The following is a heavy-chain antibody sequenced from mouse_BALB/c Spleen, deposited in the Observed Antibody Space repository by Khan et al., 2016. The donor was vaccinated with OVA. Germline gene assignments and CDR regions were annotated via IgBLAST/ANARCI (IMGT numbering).Heavy chain of an antibody. V-gene: IGHV5-9-3*01. CDR3: ARHNYGPFAY. Sequence: EVELVESGGDLVRPGGSLKLSCSASGFTFSTYAMSWVRQTPEKRLEWVATISSSGDYIYYPDSVKGRFTISRDTAKNTLYLQMSSLRSEDTAMYYCARHNYGPFAYWGQGTLVTVAA. CDR2: ISSSGDYI. J-gene: IGHJ3*01. D-gene: IGHD1-1*01. CDR1: GFTFSTYA.